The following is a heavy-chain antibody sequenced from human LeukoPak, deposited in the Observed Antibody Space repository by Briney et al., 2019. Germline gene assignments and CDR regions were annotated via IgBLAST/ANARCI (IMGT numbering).Heavy chain of an antibody. D-gene: IGHD2-2*01. Sequence: PGGSLRLSCAASGFTFSNYAMSWVRQAPGKGLEWVSGISASGDSTFYADSVKGRFTISRDNSKNTLYLQMSSLRAEDTAVYHCAKGTYCSGTNCYRTSWFDPWGQGTLVTVSS. CDR3: AKGTYCSGTNCYRTSWFDP. CDR2: ISASGDST. V-gene: IGHV3-23*01. CDR1: GFTFSNYA. J-gene: IGHJ5*02.